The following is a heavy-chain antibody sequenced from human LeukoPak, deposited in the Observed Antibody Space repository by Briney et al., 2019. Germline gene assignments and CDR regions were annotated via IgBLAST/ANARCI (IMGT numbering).Heavy chain of an antibody. CDR2: IYYSGST. V-gene: IGHV4-59*01. J-gene: IGHJ4*02. CDR1: GGSISSYY. CDR3: ARGRAYFDY. Sequence: PSETLSLTCTVSGGSISSYYWIWIRQPPGKGLEWIGYIYYSGSTNYNPSLKSRVTISVYTSKNQFSLKLSSVTAADTAVYYCARGRAYFDYWGQGTLVTVSS.